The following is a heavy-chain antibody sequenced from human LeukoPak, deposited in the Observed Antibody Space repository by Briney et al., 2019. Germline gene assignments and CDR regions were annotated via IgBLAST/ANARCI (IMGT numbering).Heavy chain of an antibody. V-gene: IGHV4-30-2*01. D-gene: IGHD5-12*01. J-gene: IGHJ4*02. CDR3: ARCNVGYDRAYYFDY. CDR2: IYHSGST. Sequence: PSETLSLTCAVSGGSISSGGYSWSWIRQPPGKGLEWIGYIYHSGSTYYNPSLKSRVTISVDRSKNQFSLKLSSVTAADTVVYYCARCNVGYDRAYYFDYWGQGTLVTVSS. CDR1: GGSISSGGYS.